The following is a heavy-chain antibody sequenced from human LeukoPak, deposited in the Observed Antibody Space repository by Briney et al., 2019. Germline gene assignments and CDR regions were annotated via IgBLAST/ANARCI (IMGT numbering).Heavy chain of an antibody. V-gene: IGHV4-59*08. CDR3: ARQDYYGSGSYYKSDLGDY. D-gene: IGHD3-10*01. CDR2: IYYSGST. Sequence: SETLSLTCTVSGGSISSYYWSWIRQPPGKGLEWIGYIYYSGSTNYNPSLKSRVTISVDTSKNQFSLKLSSVTAADTAVYHCARQDYYGSGSYYKSDLGDYWGQGTLVTVSS. CDR1: GGSISSYY. J-gene: IGHJ4*02.